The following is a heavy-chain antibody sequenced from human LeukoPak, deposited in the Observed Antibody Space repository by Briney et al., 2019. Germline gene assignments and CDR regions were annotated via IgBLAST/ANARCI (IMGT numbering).Heavy chain of an antibody. CDR3: AKDRGRYYDSSGYYWGYYFDS. Sequence: GGSLRLSCAASGFTFSSYAMSWVRQAPWKGLEWVSAISGSGGSTYYADSVKGRFTISRDTSKNTLYLQMSSLRAEDTAVYYCAKDRGRYYDSSGYYWGYYFDSWGQGILVTVST. J-gene: IGHJ4*02. CDR1: GFTFSSYA. CDR2: ISGSGGST. D-gene: IGHD3-22*01. V-gene: IGHV3-23*01.